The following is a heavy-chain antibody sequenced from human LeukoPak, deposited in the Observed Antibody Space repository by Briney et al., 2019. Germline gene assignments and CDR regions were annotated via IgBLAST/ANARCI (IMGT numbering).Heavy chain of an antibody. CDR1: GGSISSYY. J-gene: IGHJ4*02. D-gene: IGHD3/OR15-3a*01. CDR3: ARSTYDFALDY. CDR2: IYYSGST. Sequence: PSETLSLTCTGSGGSISSYYWSWIRQPPGKGLEWIGYIYYSGSTNYNPSLKSRVTISVDTSKNQFSLKLSSVTAADTAVYYCARSTYDFALDYWGQGTLVTVSS. V-gene: IGHV4-59*01.